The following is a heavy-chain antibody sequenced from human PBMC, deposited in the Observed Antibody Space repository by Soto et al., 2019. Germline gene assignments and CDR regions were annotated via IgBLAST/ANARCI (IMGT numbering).Heavy chain of an antibody. CDR1: GFTFDDYT. J-gene: IGHJ6*02. CDR2: ISWDGGST. Sequence: GGSLRLSCAASGFTFDDYTMHWVRQAPGKGLEWFSLISWDGGSTNYADSVKGRFTISRDNSKNSLYLQMNSLRTEDTALYYCAKEGSSYYGMDVWGQGTTDTVSS. V-gene: IGHV3-43*01. CDR3: AKEGSSYYGMDV.